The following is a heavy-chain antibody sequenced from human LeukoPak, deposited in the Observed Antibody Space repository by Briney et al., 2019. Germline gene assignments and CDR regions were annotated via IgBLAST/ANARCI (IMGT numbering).Heavy chain of an antibody. CDR2: MSPGGDIR. CDR1: AFTFSSYV. J-gene: IGHJ4*02. CDR3: ARDSIPGGPDYLDY. Sequence: GRSLRLSCRASAFTFSSYVIHWVRQAPGKGLEWVAVMSPGGDIRLYADSVKGRFTISRDNSKNTLYLQMNSLRVEDTAVYYCARDSIPGGPDYLDYWGQGTRVSVSS. D-gene: IGHD4-23*01. V-gene: IGHV3-30-3*01.